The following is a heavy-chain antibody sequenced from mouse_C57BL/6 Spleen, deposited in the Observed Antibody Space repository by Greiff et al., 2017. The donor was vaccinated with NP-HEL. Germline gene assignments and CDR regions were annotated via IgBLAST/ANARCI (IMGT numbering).Heavy chain of an antibody. D-gene: IGHD1-1*01. CDR2: FHPYNDDN. CDR1: GYTFTTYP. J-gene: IGHJ4*01. V-gene: IGHV1-47*01. Sequence: QVQLQQFGAELVKPGASVKMSCKASGYTFTTYPIEWMKQNHGKSLEWIGNFHPYNDDNKYNEKFKGKATLNVEKSSSTVYLELSRLTSEDSDVYYCARKAYGYAMDYWGQGTSVTVYS. CDR3: ARKAYGYAMDY.